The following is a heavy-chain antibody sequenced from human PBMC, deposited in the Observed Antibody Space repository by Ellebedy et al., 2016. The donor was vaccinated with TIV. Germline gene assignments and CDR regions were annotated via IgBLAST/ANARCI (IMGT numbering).Heavy chain of an antibody. CDR2: INDDGKEK. V-gene: IGHV3-7*04. Sequence: GGSLRLXXAASGFTFTKTWMSWVRQAPGKGLEWVADINDDGKEKKYVDSVKGRFTISRDNAKNSLYLQMNSLRGEDTAVYYCARVRGIIGAFDIWGQGTMVTVSS. CDR1: GFTFTKTW. CDR3: ARVRGIIGAFDI. J-gene: IGHJ3*02. D-gene: IGHD3-10*01.